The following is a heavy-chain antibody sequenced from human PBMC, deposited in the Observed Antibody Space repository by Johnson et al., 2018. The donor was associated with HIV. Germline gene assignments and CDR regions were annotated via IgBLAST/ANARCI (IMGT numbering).Heavy chain of an antibody. CDR1: GFTFSSYA. Sequence: QEKLVESGGGVVQPGRSLRLSCAASGFTFSSYAMHWVRQAPGKGLEWVAVISYDGSNKYYADSVKGRFTISRDNSKNTLYLQMNSLGAEDTAVYYCARERPAYSSSSSHAFDIWGQGTMVTVSS. CDR3: ARERPAYSSSSSHAFDI. V-gene: IGHV3-30*04. CDR2: ISYDGSNK. D-gene: IGHD6-6*01. J-gene: IGHJ3*02.